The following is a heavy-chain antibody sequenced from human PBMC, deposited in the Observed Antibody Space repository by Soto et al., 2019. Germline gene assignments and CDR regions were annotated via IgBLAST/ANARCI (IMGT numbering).Heavy chain of an antibody. J-gene: IGHJ4*02. Sequence: ASVKVSCKASGGTFSSYAISWVRQAPGQGLEWMGGIVPIFGTANYAQKFQGRVTITADESTSTAYMELSSLRSEDTAVYYCARARDGYYYDSSGYSDFDYWGQGTLVTVSS. V-gene: IGHV1-69*13. CDR3: ARARDGYYYDSSGYSDFDY. D-gene: IGHD3-22*01. CDR2: IVPIFGTA. CDR1: GGTFSSYA.